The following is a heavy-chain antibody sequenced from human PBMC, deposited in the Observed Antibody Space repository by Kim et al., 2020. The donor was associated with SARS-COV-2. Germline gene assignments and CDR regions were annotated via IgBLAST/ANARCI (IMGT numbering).Heavy chain of an antibody. V-gene: IGHV3-21*01. CDR3: ARVGEVTTGPYYYYGMDV. J-gene: IGHJ6*02. D-gene: IGHD4-17*01. CDR1: GFTFSSYS. CDR2: ISSSSSYI. Sequence: GGSLRLSCAASGFTFSSYSMNWVRQAPGKGLEWVSSISSSSSYIYYADSVKGRFTISRDNAKNSLYLQMNSLRAEDTAVYYCARVGEVTTGPYYYYGMDVWGQGTTVTVSS.